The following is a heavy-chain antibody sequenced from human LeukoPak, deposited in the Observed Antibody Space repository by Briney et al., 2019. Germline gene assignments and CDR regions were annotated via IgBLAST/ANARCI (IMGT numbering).Heavy chain of an antibody. CDR3: ARDRRDYYYYYGMDV. CDR1: GGTFSSYA. V-gene: IGHV1-18*01. Sequence: GSSVKVSCKASGGTFSSYAISWVRQAPGQGLEWMGWISAYNGNTNYAQKLQGRVTMTTDTSTSTAYMELRSLRSDDTAVYYCARDRRDYYYYYGMDVWGQGTTVTVSS. CDR2: ISAYNGNT. J-gene: IGHJ6*02.